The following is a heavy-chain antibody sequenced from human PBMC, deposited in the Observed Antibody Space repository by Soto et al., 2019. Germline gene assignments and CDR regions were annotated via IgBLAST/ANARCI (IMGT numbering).Heavy chain of an antibody. CDR1: GGSISSSSYY. CDR2: IYYSGST. CDR3: ARRIVMGCSGGSGYSDYYYYMDV. J-gene: IGHJ6*03. Sequence: SETLSLTCTVSGGSISSSSYYWGWIRQPPGKGLEWIGSIYYSGSTYYNPSLKSRVTISVDTSKNQFSLKLSSVTAADTAVYYYARRIVMGCSGGSGYSDYYYYMDVWGKGTTVTVSS. V-gene: IGHV4-39*01. D-gene: IGHD2-15*01.